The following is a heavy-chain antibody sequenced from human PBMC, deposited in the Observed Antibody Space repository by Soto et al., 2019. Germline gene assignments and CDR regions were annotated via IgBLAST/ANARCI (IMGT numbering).Heavy chain of an antibody. CDR3: AIALEWLLYVNYYYGMDV. V-gene: IGHV3-23*01. CDR1: GFTFSSYA. Sequence: GVSLRLSCAASGFTFSSYAMSWVRQAPGKGLEWVSAISGSGGSTYYADSVKGRFTISRDNSKNTLYLQMNSLRAEDTAVYYCAIALEWLLYVNYYYGMDVWGQGTTVTVSS. D-gene: IGHD3-3*01. J-gene: IGHJ6*02. CDR2: ISGSGGST.